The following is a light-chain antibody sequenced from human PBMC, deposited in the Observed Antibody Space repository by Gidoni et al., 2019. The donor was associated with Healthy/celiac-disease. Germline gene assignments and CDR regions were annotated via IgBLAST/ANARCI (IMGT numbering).Light chain of an antibody. Sequence: DIVLTQSPATLSLSPGERANLSCRASQSVSSYLAWYPQKPGQAPRLLIYDASNRATGIPDRFRVSGSGTESTLTISSREPEDFEVYYCQQRSNWPPPRTVXGXTKVEIK. CDR3: QQRSNWPPPRT. J-gene: IGKJ4*01. CDR1: QSVSSY. V-gene: IGKV3-11*01. CDR2: DAS.